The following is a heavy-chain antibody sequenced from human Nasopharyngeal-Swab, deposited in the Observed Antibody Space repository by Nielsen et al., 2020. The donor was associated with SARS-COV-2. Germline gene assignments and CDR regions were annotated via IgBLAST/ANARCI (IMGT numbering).Heavy chain of an antibody. D-gene: IGHD6-13*01. V-gene: IGHV5-10-1*01. CDR3: GRVSSSWPHDAFDI. J-gene: IGHJ3*02. CDR2: IDPSDSYT. Sequence: GGSLRLSCKGFGYTFTTYWISWVRRMPGKGLEWMGRIDPSDSYTNYSPSFQGHVTISADKSISTAYLQWSSLKASDTAIYYCGRVSSSWPHDAFDIWGQGTMVTVSS. CDR1: GYTFTTYW.